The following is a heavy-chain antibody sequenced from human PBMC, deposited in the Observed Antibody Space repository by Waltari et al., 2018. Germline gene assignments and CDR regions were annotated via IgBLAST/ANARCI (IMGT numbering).Heavy chain of an antibody. CDR1: GGSISSSSYY. V-gene: IGHV4-39*01. CDR3: ARHWKKSGYRFDP. Sequence: QLQLQESGPGLVKPSETLSRTCTVSGGSISSSSYYWGWIRQSPGKGLEWIGSIYYSGSTYYNPTLKSRVTISGDTSKNQFSLKLSSVTAADTAVYYCARHWKKSGYRFDPWGQGTLVTVSS. J-gene: IGHJ5*02. CDR2: IYYSGST. D-gene: IGHD5-12*01.